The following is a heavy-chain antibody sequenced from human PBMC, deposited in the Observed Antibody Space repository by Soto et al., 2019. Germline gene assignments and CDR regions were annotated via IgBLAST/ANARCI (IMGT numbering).Heavy chain of an antibody. CDR3: AREGLLGFDY. J-gene: IGHJ4*02. CDR2: IYYRGDT. V-gene: IGHV4-39*02. CDR1: GGSISTSNYY. Sequence: SETLSLTCTVSGGSISTSNYYWAWVRQAPGKGLEWIANIYYRGDTYYHPSLRSRLTVSVDTSKNQFSLKLSSLTAADTAIYFCAREGLLGFDYWGQGTLVTVSS.